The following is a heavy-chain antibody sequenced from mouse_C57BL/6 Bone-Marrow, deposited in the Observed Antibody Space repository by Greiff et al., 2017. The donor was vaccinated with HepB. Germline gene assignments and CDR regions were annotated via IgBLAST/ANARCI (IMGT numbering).Heavy chain of an antibody. Sequence: VQLQQSGPELVKPGASVKISCKASGYAFSSSWMNWVKQRPGKGLEWIGRIYPGDGDTNYNGKFKGKATLTADKSSSTAYMQLSSLTSEDSAVYFCARPAYYSNYFDDWGQGTTLTVSS. CDR3: ARPAYYSNYFDD. J-gene: IGHJ2*01. CDR2: IYPGDGDT. V-gene: IGHV1-82*01. D-gene: IGHD2-5*01. CDR1: GYAFSSSW.